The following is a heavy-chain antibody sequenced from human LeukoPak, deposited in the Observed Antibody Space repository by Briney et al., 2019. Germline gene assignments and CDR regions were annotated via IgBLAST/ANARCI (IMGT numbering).Heavy chain of an antibody. J-gene: IGHJ4*02. CDR1: GFTFSRYW. CDR3: TRDRSRAEDD. CDR2: IKEDGSEK. D-gene: IGHD1-14*01. Sequence: AGGSLRLSCAASGFTFSRYWMSWVRQAPGKGLEWVANIKEDGSEKYYVDSVKGRFTISRDNANMYLQMNSLRAEDTAVYYCTRDRSRAEDDWGQGTLVTVSS. V-gene: IGHV3-7*01.